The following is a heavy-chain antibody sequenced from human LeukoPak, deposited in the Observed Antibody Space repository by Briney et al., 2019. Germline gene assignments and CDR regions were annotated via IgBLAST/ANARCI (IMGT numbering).Heavy chain of an antibody. V-gene: IGHV3-23*01. CDR3: AKEAWFGELALDR. Sequence: EGSLRLSCAASGFPFSNYAMSWVRQAPGGGLEWVSVLNARATSPHYADSVKGRFTISRDNPKNTLYLQMDRLRAEDTAVYYCAKEAWFGELALDRWGQGTLVTVSS. D-gene: IGHD3-10*01. CDR1: GFPFSNYA. CDR2: LNARATSP. J-gene: IGHJ5*02.